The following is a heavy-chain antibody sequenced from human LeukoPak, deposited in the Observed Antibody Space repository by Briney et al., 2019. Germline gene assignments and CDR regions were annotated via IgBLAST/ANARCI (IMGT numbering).Heavy chain of an antibody. CDR3: ARSDIVVVPAAILYNWFDP. D-gene: IGHD2-2*02. J-gene: IGHJ5*02. CDR1: GYTFTSYG. V-gene: IGHV1-18*01. CDR2: ISAYNGNT. Sequence: GASVKVSCKASGYTFTSYGISWVRQAPGQGLEWMGWISAYNGNTNYAQKLQGRVTMTTDTSTSTAYMELRSLRSDDTAVYYCARSDIVVVPAAILYNWFDPWGQGTLVTVSS.